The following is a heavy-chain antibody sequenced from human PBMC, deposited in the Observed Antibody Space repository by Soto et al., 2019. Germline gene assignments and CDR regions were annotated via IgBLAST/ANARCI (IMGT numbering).Heavy chain of an antibody. CDR3: AREKRSSKNWFDP. D-gene: IGHD3-16*02. CDR2: INAGNGNT. V-gene: IGHV1-3*01. CDR1: GYTFTSYA. J-gene: IGHJ5*02. Sequence: ASVKVSCKASGYTFTSYAMHWVRQAPGQRLEWMGWINAGNGNTKYSQKFQGRVTITRDTSASTAYMELSSLRSEDTAVYYCAREKRSSKNWFDPWGQGTLVTVSS.